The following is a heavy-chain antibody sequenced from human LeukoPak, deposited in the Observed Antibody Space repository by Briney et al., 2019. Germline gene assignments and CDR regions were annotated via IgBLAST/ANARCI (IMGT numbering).Heavy chain of an antibody. D-gene: IGHD3-3*02. CDR2: ISDRGRA. CDR3: AKDLHFWSGIDY. CDR1: GFTFRTNA. J-gene: IGHJ4*02. Sequence: GGSLRLSCAASGFTFRTNAMSWVRQAPGKGLEWVSGISDRGRAFYTGSVKGRFTISRDNSKNTLCLQMNSLRAEDTAIYYCAKDLHFWSGIDYWGQGTLVTVSS. V-gene: IGHV3-23*01.